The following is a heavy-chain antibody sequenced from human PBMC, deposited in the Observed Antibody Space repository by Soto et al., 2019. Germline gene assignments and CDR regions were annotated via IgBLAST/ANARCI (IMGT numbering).Heavy chain of an antibody. CDR3: AKDRQFRSYYESAGHYND. J-gene: IGHJ4*02. V-gene: IGHV3-23*01. D-gene: IGHD3-22*01. CDR2: ISGRGGVT. CDR1: GFTFRNQD. Sequence: EVQLLESGGGLVQPGGSLRLTWVGSGFTFRNQDMRWVRQAPGKGLEWVSGISGRGGVTYYADSVKGRFTISRDNSKNTLYLHINNLRANDTAVYYCAKDRQFRSYYESAGHYNDWGQGTLVTVSS.